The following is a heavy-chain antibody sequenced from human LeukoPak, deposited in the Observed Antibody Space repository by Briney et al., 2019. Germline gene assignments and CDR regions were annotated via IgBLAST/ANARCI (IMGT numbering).Heavy chain of an antibody. CDR2: MNPNSGNT. J-gene: IGHJ4*02. CDR3: ARAMVRGVIITAY. Sequence: ASVKVSCKASGYTFTSYDINWVRQATGQGLEWMGWMNPNSGNTGYAQKFQGRVTMTRNTSISTAYMELSSLRSGDTDVYYCARAMVRGVIITAYWGQGTLVTVSS. V-gene: IGHV1-8*01. D-gene: IGHD3-10*01. CDR1: GYTFTSYD.